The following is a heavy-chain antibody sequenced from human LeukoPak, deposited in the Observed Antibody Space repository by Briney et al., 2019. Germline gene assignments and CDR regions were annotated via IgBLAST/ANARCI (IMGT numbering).Heavy chain of an antibody. CDR3: ARRPSGYYYMDV. CDR2: IYYSGST. V-gene: IGHV4-39*01. J-gene: IGHJ6*03. D-gene: IGHD1-26*01. Sequence: SETLSLTCTVSGGSISSSSYYWGWIRQPPGKGLEWIGSIYYSGSTYYNPSLKSRVTISVDTSKNQFSLKLSSVTAADTAVYYCARRPSGYYYMDVWGKGTTVTISS. CDR1: GGSISSSSYY.